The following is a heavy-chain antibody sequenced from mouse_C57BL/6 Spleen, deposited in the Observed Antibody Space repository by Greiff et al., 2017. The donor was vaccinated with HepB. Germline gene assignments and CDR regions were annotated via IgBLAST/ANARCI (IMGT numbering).Heavy chain of an antibody. Sequence: EVQLVESGPVLVKPGASVKMSCKASGYTFTDYYMNWVKQSHGKSLEWIGVINPYNGGTSYNQKFKGKATLTVDKSSSTAYMELNSLTSEDSAVYYCARHYGYDSWFAYWGQGTLVTVSA. CDR1: GYTFTDYY. D-gene: IGHD2-2*01. J-gene: IGHJ3*01. CDR2: INPYNGGT. CDR3: ARHYGYDSWFAY. V-gene: IGHV1-19*01.